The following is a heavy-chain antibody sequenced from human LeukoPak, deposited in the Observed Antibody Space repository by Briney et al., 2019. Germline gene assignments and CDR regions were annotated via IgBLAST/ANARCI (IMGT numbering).Heavy chain of an antibody. Sequence: GGSLRLSCAASGFTFSSYWMSWVRQAPGKGLEWVANIKQDGSEKYYVDSVKGRFTISRDNAKNSLYLQMNSLRAEDTAAYYCASARFLEWLLPHYWGQGTLVTVSS. J-gene: IGHJ4*02. CDR3: ASARFLEWLLPHY. CDR2: IKQDGSEK. D-gene: IGHD3-3*01. V-gene: IGHV3-7*01. CDR1: GFTFSSYW.